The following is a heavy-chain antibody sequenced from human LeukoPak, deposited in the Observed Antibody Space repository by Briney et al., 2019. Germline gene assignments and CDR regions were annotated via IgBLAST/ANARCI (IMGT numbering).Heavy chain of an antibody. CDR2: INHSGST. CDR1: GFTLSTYW. J-gene: IGHJ5*02. CDR3: ARTSVYYYGSGSYLKRRYNWFDP. D-gene: IGHD3-10*01. V-gene: IGHV4-34*01. Sequence: GSLRLSCAASGFTLSTYWMNWVRQPPGKGLEWIGEINHSGSTNYNPSLKSRVTISVDTSKNQFSLKLSSVTAADTAVYYCARTSVYYYGSGSYLKRRYNWFDPWGQGTLVTVSS.